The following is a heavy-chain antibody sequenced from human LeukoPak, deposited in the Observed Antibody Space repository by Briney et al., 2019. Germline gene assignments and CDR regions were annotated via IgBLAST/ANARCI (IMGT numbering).Heavy chain of an antibody. Sequence: PGGSLRLSCAASGFTFSDYAIHWVRQAPGKGLEWVAVISYDGSNKYYSDSVKGRFTISRDNSKNTLYLQMNSLRAEDTAVYYCASEIIFGSFDYWGQGTLVTVSS. D-gene: IGHD3-3*01. CDR2: ISYDGSNK. V-gene: IGHV3-30*04. CDR1: GFTFSDYA. CDR3: ASEIIFGSFDY. J-gene: IGHJ4*02.